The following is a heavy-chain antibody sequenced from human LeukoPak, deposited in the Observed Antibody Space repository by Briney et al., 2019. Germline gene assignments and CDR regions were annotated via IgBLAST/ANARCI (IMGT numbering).Heavy chain of an antibody. J-gene: IGHJ6*02. V-gene: IGHV4-59*12. CDR2: IYYSGST. D-gene: IGHD3-10*01. CDR1: GGSISSYY. Sequence: SETLSLTCTVSGGSISSYYWSWIRQPPGKGLEWIGYIYYSGSTNYNPSLKSRVTISVDTSKNQFSLKLSSVTAADTAVYYCARLWFGGVNYYYYGMDVWGQGTTVTVSS. CDR3: ARLWFGGVNYYYYGMDV.